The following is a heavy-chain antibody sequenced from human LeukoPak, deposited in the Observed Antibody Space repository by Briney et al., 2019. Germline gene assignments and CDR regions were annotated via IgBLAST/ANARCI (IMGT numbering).Heavy chain of an antibody. CDR3: AKDAQRGFDYSNSLEH. CDR1: GFTFRHYG. J-gene: IGHJ5*02. D-gene: IGHD4-11*01. CDR2: IWSDGSDK. V-gene: IGHV3-33*06. Sequence: GSSLTLSCAACGFTFRHYGMQWLRQAPAKGREGVAVIWSDGSDKQYADSVKGRFTITRDNFQNTVSLQMNSLSTRDTAVYVLAKDAQRGFDYSNSLEHWGEGSLVTVSS.